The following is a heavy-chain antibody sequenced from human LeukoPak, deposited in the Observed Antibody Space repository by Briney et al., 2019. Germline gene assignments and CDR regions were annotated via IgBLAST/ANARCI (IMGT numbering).Heavy chain of an antibody. CDR1: GFTFSSYA. D-gene: IGHD3-3*01. Sequence: VGSLRLSCAASGFTFSSYAISWVRQAPGKGLEWVSSISGSGGSTYYADSVKGRFTVSRDNFKNTLYLQMSSLRAEDTAIYYCAKDTTCNFWSCCNAFDYWGQGTLVTVSS. V-gene: IGHV3-23*01. J-gene: IGHJ4*02. CDR2: ISGSGGST. CDR3: AKDTTCNFWSCCNAFDY.